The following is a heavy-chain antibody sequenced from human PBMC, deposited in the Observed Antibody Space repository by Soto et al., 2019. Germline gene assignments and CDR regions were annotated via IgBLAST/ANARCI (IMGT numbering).Heavy chain of an antibody. CDR2: IWHSGNT. Sequence: QVQLQESGPGLVKPSGTLSLTCAVSGVSVSNSDYWWSWVRQPPGKGLDWIGEIWHSGNTNYYPSLRGRVTISLDKSRNQFSLKLSSVTAADTAVYYCARVVCTSASCFYFDFWGQGTLVTVSS. V-gene: IGHV4-4*02. CDR1: GVSVSNSDYW. J-gene: IGHJ4*02. D-gene: IGHD2-2*01. CDR3: ARVVCTSASCFYFDF.